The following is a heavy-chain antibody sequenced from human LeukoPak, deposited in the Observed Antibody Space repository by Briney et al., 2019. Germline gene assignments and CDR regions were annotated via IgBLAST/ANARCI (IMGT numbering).Heavy chain of an antibody. V-gene: IGHV1-2*02. J-gene: IGHJ4*02. CDR3: ARARLGYCSGGSCWSFGY. CDR2: INPNSGGT. D-gene: IGHD2-15*01. CDR1: GYTFTGYY. Sequence: GASVKVSCKASGYTFTGYYVHWVRQAPGQGLEWMGWINPNSGGTNYAQKFQGRVTMTRDTSISTAYMELSRPRSDDTAVYYCARARLGYCSGGSCWSFGYWGQGTLVTVSS.